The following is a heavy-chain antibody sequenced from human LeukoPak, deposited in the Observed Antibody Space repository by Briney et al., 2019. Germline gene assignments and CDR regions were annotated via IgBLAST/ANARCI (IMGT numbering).Heavy chain of an antibody. D-gene: IGHD6-13*01. J-gene: IGHJ4*02. V-gene: IGHV1-69*13. CDR2: IIPIFGTA. Sequence: ASVKVSCKASGGTFSSYAISWVRQAPGQGLEWMGGIIPIFGTANYAQKFQGRVTITADESTGTAYMELSSLRSEDTAVYYCARSTYSSSWFTDYFDYWGQGTLVTVSS. CDR1: GGTFSSYA. CDR3: ARSTYSSSWFTDYFDY.